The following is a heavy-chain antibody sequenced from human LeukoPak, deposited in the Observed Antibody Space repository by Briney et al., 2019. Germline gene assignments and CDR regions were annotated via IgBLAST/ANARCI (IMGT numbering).Heavy chain of an antibody. CDR1: GFTFSSYG. CDR2: IWYDGSNK. Sequence: PGGSLRLSCAASGFTFSSYGMHWVRQAPGKGLEWVAVIWYDGSNKYYADSVKGRFTISRDNSKNTRYLQMNSLRAEDTAVYYCARDRPGVAVADFDYWGQGTLVTVSS. D-gene: IGHD6-19*01. V-gene: IGHV3-33*01. CDR3: ARDRPGVAVADFDY. J-gene: IGHJ4*02.